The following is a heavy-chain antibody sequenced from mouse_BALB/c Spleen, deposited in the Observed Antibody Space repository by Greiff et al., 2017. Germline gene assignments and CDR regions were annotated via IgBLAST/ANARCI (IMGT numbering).Heavy chain of an antibody. J-gene: IGHJ3*01. Sequence: QVQLQQPGAELVKPGASVKLSCKASGYTFTSYWMHWVKQRPGQGLEWIGEIDPSDSYTNYNQKFKGKATLTVDKSSSTAYMQLSSLTSEDSAVYYCARGRYDEGAWFAYWGQGTLVTVSA. CDR1: GYTFTSYW. D-gene: IGHD2-14*01. CDR3: ARGRYDEGAWFAY. V-gene: IGHV1-69*02. CDR2: IDPSDSYT.